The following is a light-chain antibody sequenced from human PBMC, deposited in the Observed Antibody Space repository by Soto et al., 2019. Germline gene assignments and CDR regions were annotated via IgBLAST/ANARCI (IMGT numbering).Light chain of an antibody. CDR3: SSYAGSNIVV. V-gene: IGLV2-8*01. CDR2: EVS. Sequence: QSVLTQPPSASGSPGQSVTISCTGTSSDVGGYNFVSWYQQHPGKAPKLMIYEVSERPSGVPDRFSGSKSGNTASLTVSGLQAEDEADYYCSSYAGSNIVVFVGGTKVTVL. CDR1: SSDVGGYNF. J-gene: IGLJ2*01.